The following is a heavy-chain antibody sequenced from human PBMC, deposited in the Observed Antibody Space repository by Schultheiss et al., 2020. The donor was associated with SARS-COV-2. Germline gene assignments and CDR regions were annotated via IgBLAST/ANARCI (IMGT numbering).Heavy chain of an antibody. Sequence: SETLSLTCTVSGGSISSSSYYWGWIRQPPGKGLEWIGSIYYSGSTYYNPSLKSRVTISVDTSKNQFSLKLSSVTAADTAVYYCVMVAYCGGDCYSGDAFDIWGQGTMVTVSS. CDR2: IYYSGST. V-gene: IGHV4-39*07. CDR1: GGSISSSSYY. J-gene: IGHJ3*02. D-gene: IGHD2-21*02. CDR3: VMVAYCGGDCYSGDAFDI.